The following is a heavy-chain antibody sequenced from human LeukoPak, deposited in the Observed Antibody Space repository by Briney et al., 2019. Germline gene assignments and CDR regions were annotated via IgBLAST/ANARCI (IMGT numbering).Heavy chain of an antibody. J-gene: IGHJ6*02. CDR2: ISSSGSTI. D-gene: IGHD3-10*01. CDR1: GFTFSSYE. Sequence: GGSLRLSCAASGFTFSSYEMNWVRQAPAKGLEWVSYISSSGSTIYYADSVKGRFTISRDNAKNSLYLQMNSLRAEDTAVYYCARDPDITMVRGVVDGMDVWGQGTTVTVSS. CDR3: ARDPDITMVRGVVDGMDV. V-gene: IGHV3-48*03.